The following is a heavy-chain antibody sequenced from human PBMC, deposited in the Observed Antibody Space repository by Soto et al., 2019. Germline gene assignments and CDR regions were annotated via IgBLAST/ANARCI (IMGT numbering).Heavy chain of an antibody. D-gene: IGHD3-22*01. Sequence: GGSLRLSCAASGFTFSSYAMSWVRQAPGKGLEWVSAISGSGGSTYYADSVKGRFTISRDNSKNTLYLQMNSLRAEDTAVYYCAKDQYYDSSGYYPDDAFDIWGQGTMVTVSS. CDR3: AKDQYYDSSGYYPDDAFDI. J-gene: IGHJ3*02. CDR2: ISGSGGST. CDR1: GFTFSSYA. V-gene: IGHV3-23*01.